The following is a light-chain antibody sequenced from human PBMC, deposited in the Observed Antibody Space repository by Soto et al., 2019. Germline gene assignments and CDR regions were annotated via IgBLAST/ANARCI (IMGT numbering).Light chain of an antibody. CDR1: QSVSNY. CDR2: DAS. CDR3: QQRYNWPLT. Sequence: EVVLTQSPATLSLSPWERATLSFRASQSVSNYLAWYQQKPGQAPRLLIYDASNRATGIPARFSGSGSGTDFTLTISSLEPEDFGVYYCQQRYNWPLTFGGGTKVDI. J-gene: IGKJ4*01. V-gene: IGKV3-11*01.